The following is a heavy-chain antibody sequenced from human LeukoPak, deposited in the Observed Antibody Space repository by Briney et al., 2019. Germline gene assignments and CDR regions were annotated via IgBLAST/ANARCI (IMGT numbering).Heavy chain of an antibody. Sequence: GGSLRLSCAASGFTFSSYAIHWVRQAPGKGLEWVAVISYDGSNKYYADSVKGRFTISRDNSKNTLYLQMNSLRAEDTAVYYCARGVVPAAYWFDPWGQGTLVTVSS. V-gene: IGHV3-30-3*01. CDR3: ARGVVPAAYWFDP. CDR1: GFTFSSYA. CDR2: ISYDGSNK. D-gene: IGHD2-2*01. J-gene: IGHJ5*02.